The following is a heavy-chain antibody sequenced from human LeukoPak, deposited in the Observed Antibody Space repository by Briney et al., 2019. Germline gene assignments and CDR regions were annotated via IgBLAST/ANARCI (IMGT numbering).Heavy chain of an antibody. J-gene: IGHJ4*02. D-gene: IGHD3-3*01. V-gene: IGHV3-30*02. Sequence: GGSLRLSCAASGFTFSSYGMHWVRQAPGKGLEWVAFIRYDGSNKYYADSVKGRFTISRDNAKNSLYLQMNSLRAEDTAVYYCASLERFLEWLLYSPTGYWGQGTLVTVSS. CDR1: GFTFSSYG. CDR2: IRYDGSNK. CDR3: ASLERFLEWLLYSPTGY.